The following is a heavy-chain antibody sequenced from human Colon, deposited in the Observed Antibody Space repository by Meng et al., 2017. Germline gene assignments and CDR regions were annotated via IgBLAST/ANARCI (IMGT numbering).Heavy chain of an antibody. Sequence: VYSGGGLVKPGWAHRLSCAVSGLTFSYAWMSWVRQAPGKGLEWVGRIKKGGTTDYAAAVRGRFTISRDDSKNTVYLQMNNLRTEDTALYYCAHCRGPDGVDFDCWGQGTVVTVSS. D-gene: IGHD1-26*01. CDR3: AHCRGPDGVDFDC. V-gene: IGHV3-15*01. J-gene: IGHJ4*02. CDR1: GLTFSYAW. CDR2: IKKGGTT.